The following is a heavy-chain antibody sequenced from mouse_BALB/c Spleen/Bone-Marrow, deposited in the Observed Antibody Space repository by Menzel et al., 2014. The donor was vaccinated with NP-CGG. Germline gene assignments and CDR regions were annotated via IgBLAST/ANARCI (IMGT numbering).Heavy chain of an antibody. J-gene: IGHJ1*01. CDR3: TRSNYGYWSFDV. CDR1: GYSFTRYY. V-gene: IGHV1S81*02. D-gene: IGHD1-1*01. CDR2: INPSNGGT. Sequence: QLQQSAAELVKPGASVKLSCKASGYSFTRYYMYWVKQRPGQGLEWIGEINPSNGGTNFNEKFKSKATLTVDKSSSTAYMQFSSLTSEVSAVYYGTRSNYGYWSFDVRGAGPTVTVSS.